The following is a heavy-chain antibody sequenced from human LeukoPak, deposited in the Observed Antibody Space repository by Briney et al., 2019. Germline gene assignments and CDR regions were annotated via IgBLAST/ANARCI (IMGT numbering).Heavy chain of an antibody. CDR3: ASIPSIAAAAPTLDY. D-gene: IGHD6-13*01. Sequence: GGPLRLSCAASGFTVSSNYMSWVRQAPGKGLEWVSVIYSGGSTYYADSVKGRFTISRDNSKNTLYLQMNSLRAEDTAVYYCASIPSIAAAAPTLDYWGQGTLVTVSS. CDR2: IYSGGST. CDR1: GFTVSSNY. V-gene: IGHV3-53*01. J-gene: IGHJ4*02.